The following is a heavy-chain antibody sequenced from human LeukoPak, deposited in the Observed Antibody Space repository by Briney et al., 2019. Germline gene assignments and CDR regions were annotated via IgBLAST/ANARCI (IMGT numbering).Heavy chain of an antibody. CDR3: ARDSGTTGEVKFDP. V-gene: IGHV4-59*01. CDR1: GGSISSYY. J-gene: IGHJ5*02. Sequence: PSETLSLTCTVSGGSISSYYWSWIRQPPGKGLEWIGYIYYSGSTNYNPSLKSRVTISVDTSKNQFSLKLSSVTAADTAVYYCARDSGTTGEVKFDPWGQGTLVTVPS. CDR2: IYYSGST. D-gene: IGHD3-10*01.